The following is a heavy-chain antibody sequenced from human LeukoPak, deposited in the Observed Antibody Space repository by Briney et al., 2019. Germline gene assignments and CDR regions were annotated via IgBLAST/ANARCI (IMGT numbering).Heavy chain of an antibody. V-gene: IGHV1-18*01. CDR3: ARASIMITFGGVIVIPPDY. D-gene: IGHD3-16*02. Sequence: ASVKVSCKASGYTFTSYGISWVRQAPGQGLEWMGWICAYNGNTNDAQKLQGRVTMTTDTSTSTAYMELRSLRSDDTAVYYCARASIMITFGGVIVIPPDYWGQGTLVTVSS. CDR2: ICAYNGNT. J-gene: IGHJ4*02. CDR1: GYTFTSYG.